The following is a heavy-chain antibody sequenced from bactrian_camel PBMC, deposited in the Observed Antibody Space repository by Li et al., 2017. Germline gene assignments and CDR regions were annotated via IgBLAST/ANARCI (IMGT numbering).Heavy chain of an antibody. J-gene: IGHJ4*01. CDR2: IYTGDGAT. D-gene: IGHD7*01. Sequence: VQLVESGGGSVQTGGSLRLSCAGTGIHLSSAFCVGWFRQVPGKEREGVAAIYTGDGATYYADSVKGRFTISQDNAKNTVYLQMNSLKPEDTAMYYCAADQLYGTCRDVLDFPARGQGTQVTVS. CDR1: GIHLSSAFC. V-gene: IGHV3S31*01. CDR3: AADQLYGTCRDVLDFPA.